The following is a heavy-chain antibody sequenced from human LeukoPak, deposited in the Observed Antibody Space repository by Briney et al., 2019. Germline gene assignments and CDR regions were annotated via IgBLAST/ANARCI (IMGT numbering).Heavy chain of an antibody. CDR3: ARDGHYDILTGYFQD. V-gene: IGHV3-21*04. D-gene: IGHD3-9*01. CDR1: GFTFSSSA. CDR2: INNVGSHI. J-gene: IGHJ1*01. Sequence: GGSLRLSCAASGFTFSSSAMNWVRQAPGKGLEWVSSINNVGSHIYYADSVKGRFTISRDNAKNSLYLQMNSLRAEDTAVYYCARDGHYDILTGYFQDWGQGTLVTVSS.